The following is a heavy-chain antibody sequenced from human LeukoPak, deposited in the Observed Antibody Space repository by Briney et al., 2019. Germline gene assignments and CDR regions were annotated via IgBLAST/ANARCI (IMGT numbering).Heavy chain of an antibody. V-gene: IGHV1-2*02. Sequence: ASVKVSCKASGHTFSEYYVHWVRQAPGQGLEWMGWINPTSGGTNFAQKFQGRVTMTRDTSISTAYMELSRLRSDDTAVYYCAGDRSGYGYDAFDIWGQGTMVTVSS. J-gene: IGHJ3*02. CDR3: AGDRSGYGYDAFDI. CDR1: GHTFSEYY. CDR2: INPTSGGT. D-gene: IGHD5-12*01.